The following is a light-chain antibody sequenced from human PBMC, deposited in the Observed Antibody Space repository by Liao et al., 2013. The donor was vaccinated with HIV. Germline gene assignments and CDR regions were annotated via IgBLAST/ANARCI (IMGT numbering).Light chain of an antibody. CDR2: QDI. Sequence: SYELTQPPSVSVSPGQTARITCSGDQLGDKYACWYQQKPGQSPVLVIYQDIKRPSGIPERFSGSNSGNTATLTISGTQAMDEADYYCQAWDSSTDNYVFGTGTKVTVL. CDR1: QLGDKY. CDR3: QAWDSSTDNYV. J-gene: IGLJ1*01. V-gene: IGLV3-1*01.